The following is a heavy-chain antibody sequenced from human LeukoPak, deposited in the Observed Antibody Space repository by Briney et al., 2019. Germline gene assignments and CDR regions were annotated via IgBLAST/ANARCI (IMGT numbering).Heavy chain of an antibody. Sequence: GGSLRLSCAASGFTVSSNYMSWVRQAPGKGLEWVSYITSSGGTIYYADSLRGRFTISRDNAKNSLFLQINSLRAEDTAVYYCAREDQVYFDYWGQGTLVTVSS. J-gene: IGHJ4*02. CDR1: GFTVSSNY. V-gene: IGHV3-11*04. CDR2: ITSSGGTI. CDR3: AREDQVYFDY.